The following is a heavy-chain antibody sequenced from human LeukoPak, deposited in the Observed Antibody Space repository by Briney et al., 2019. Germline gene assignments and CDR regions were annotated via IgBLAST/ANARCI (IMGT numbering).Heavy chain of an antibody. CDR1: GFTFSSYW. D-gene: IGHD4-23*01. J-gene: IGHJ3*02. Sequence: GGSLRLSCAASGFTFSSYWMHWVRQAPGKGLVWVSRINSDGSSTSYADSVKGRFTISRDNAKNTLYLQMNSLRAEDTAVYYCARAAVVRWETVAFDIWGQGTMVTVSS. CDR2: INSDGSST. CDR3: ARAAVVRWETVAFDI. V-gene: IGHV3-74*01.